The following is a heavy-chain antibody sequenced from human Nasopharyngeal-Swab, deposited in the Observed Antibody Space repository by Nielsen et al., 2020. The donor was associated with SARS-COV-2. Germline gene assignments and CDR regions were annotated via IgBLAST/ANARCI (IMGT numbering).Heavy chain of an antibody. V-gene: IGHV3-66*01. D-gene: IGHD3-22*01. CDR1: GFTVSSNY. CDR3: ARDSYYYDSSGYYRYYYYYGMDV. CDR2: IYSGGST. J-gene: IGHJ6*02. Sequence: GESLQISCAASGFTVSSNYMSWVRQAPGKGLEWVSVIYSGGSTYYADSVKGRFTISRDNSKNTLYLQMNSLRAEDTAVYYCARDSYYYDSSGYYRYYYYYGMDVWGQGTTGTVSS.